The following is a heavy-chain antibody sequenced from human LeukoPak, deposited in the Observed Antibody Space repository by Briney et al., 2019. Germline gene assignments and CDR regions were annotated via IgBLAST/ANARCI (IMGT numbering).Heavy chain of an antibody. CDR3: TRGGSMVRGVL. Sequence: GGSLRLSCAASGFIVSSDFMNWVRQAPGKGLEWVSAMNSGGSTFYADSVKSRFIISRDKSRNTLYLQMNSLSVDDTAVYNCTRGGSMVRGVLWGQGTLVTVSS. J-gene: IGHJ4*02. V-gene: IGHV3-53*01. CDR2: MNSGGST. D-gene: IGHD3-10*01. CDR1: GFIVSSDF.